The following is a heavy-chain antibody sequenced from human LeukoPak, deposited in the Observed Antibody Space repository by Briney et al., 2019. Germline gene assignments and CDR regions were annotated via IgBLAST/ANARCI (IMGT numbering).Heavy chain of an antibody. CDR1: GFTFSSYS. J-gene: IGHJ4*02. CDR3: ARGVDDDGGNAISRTFDY. V-gene: IGHV3-21*01. CDR2: ISSSSSYI. Sequence: GGSLRLSCAASGFTFSSYSMNWVRQAPGKGLEWVSSISSSSSYIYYADSVKGRFTISRDNAKNSLYLQMNSLRAEDTAVYYCARGVDDDGGNAISRTFDYWGQGTLVTVSS. D-gene: IGHD4-23*01.